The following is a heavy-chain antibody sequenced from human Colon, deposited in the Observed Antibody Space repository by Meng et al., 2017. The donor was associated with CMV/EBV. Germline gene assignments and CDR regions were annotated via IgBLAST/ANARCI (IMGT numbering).Heavy chain of an antibody. J-gene: IGHJ4*02. CDR1: GYTFTCYL. CDR2: INSYSGDT. V-gene: IGHV1-2*02. CDR3: GTFGGDFDY. Sequence: QVHLLQSGAEMRGPGASVKVSCKASGYTFTCYLIHWVRQAPGQGLEWMGWINSYSGDTIYAQKFEVGVTMTRDASITTAYLELSSLKSDDTAVYYCGTFGGDFDYWGQGTLVTVSS. D-gene: IGHD3-3*01.